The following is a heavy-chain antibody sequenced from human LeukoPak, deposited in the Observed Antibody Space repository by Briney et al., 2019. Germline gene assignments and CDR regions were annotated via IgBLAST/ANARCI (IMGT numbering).Heavy chain of an antibody. CDR2: TYSDGSI. Sequence: GGSLRLSCAASGFTVSSNYMGWVRQAPGKGLEWVSLTYSDGSIHYSDSLKGRFTVSRDNSENSLYLQMNTLRVDDTAVYYCARGEKGIGAAFDIWGQGTMVTVSS. CDR3: ARGEKGIGAAFDI. J-gene: IGHJ3*02. CDR1: GFTVSSNY. D-gene: IGHD3-16*01. V-gene: IGHV3-53*01.